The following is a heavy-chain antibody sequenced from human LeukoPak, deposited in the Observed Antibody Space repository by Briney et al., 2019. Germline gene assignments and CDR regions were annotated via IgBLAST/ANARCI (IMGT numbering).Heavy chain of an antibody. J-gene: IGHJ4*02. CDR2: IYHSGST. V-gene: IGHV4-4*02. D-gene: IGHD6-19*01. CDR1: GGSISSSNW. CDR3: ARDVGSGWYGGDY. Sequence: SETLSLTCAVSGGSISSSNWWSWVRQPPGKGLEWIGEIYHSGSTNYNPSLKSRVTISVDKSKNQFSLKLSSVTAADTAVYYCARDVGSGWYGGDYWGQGTLVTVSS.